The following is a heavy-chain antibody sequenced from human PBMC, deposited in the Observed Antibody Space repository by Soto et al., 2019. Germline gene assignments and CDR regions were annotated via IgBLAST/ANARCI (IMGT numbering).Heavy chain of an antibody. Sequence: QVQLMQSGAEVKKPGASVKVSCKASGYTFNSYGISWVRQAPGQGLEWMGWISAYNGNTKHAQKLQGRVTMTTDTYTSTAYMELRSLRSDDTAVYYCARSIASAVDFDYWGQGTLVTVSS. CDR1: GYTFNSYG. V-gene: IGHV1-18*01. J-gene: IGHJ4*02. CDR2: ISAYNGNT. D-gene: IGHD6-25*01. CDR3: ARSIASAVDFDY.